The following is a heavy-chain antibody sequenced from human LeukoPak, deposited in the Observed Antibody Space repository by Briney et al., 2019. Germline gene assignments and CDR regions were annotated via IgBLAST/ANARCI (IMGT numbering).Heavy chain of an antibody. Sequence: GGSLRLSCAASGFTFSSYAMSWVRQAPGKGLEWVSAISGSVGSTYYADSVKGRFTIPRDNSKNTLYLQMNSLRAEDTAVYYCARSGYIPSFDYWGQGTLVTVSS. CDR2: ISGSVGST. J-gene: IGHJ4*02. CDR1: GFTFSSYA. CDR3: ARSGYIPSFDY. V-gene: IGHV3-23*01. D-gene: IGHD5-12*01.